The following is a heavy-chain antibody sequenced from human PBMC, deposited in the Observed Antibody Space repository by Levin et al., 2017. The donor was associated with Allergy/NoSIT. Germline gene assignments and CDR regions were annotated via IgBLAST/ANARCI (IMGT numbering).Heavy chain of an antibody. CDR3: AKGMRFGESDNYYALDV. Sequence: PGGSLRLSCAASGFTFSSYAMHWVRQAPGQGLEWVAVISYDGSDKYYADSVKGRFTISRDNSKNTLSVQMNSLRPEDTSVYYCAKGMRFGESDNYYALDVWGQGTTVTVS. D-gene: IGHD3-10*01. J-gene: IGHJ6*02. CDR1: GFTFSSYA. CDR2: ISYDGSDK. V-gene: IGHV3-30*18.